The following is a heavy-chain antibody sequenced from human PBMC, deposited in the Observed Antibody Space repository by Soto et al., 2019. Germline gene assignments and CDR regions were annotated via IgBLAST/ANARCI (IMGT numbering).Heavy chain of an antibody. CDR1: GYTFAAFF. J-gene: IGHJ4*02. CDR2: INPTSCAT. V-gene: IGHV1-2*02. D-gene: IGHD4-17*01. Sequence: QVQLVQSGAEVKKPGASVKVSCKTSGYTFAAFFIHWIRQAPGQGLEWMGWINPTSCATVSAQKCQDRVTMTRDTSISTAYMELRGLKSDDTAVYYCTRDPDYGDYWGYFFDYWGQGTPVSVSS. CDR3: TRDPDYGDYWGYFFDY.